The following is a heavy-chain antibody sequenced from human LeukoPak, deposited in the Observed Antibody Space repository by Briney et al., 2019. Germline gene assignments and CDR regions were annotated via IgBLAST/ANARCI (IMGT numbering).Heavy chain of an antibody. CDR2: IYYGGSA. V-gene: IGHV4-30-4*02. Sequence: PSETLSLTCTVSGGPISSGDYYWSWVRQAPGKGLEWIMYIYYGGSAYYNPSLKSRLTTSIDTSKNQFSLKLSSVTAADTAVYYCARDSSYYFGSGSLTQFYYHGMDVWGQGTTVTVSS. D-gene: IGHD3-10*01. CDR1: GGPISSGDYY. CDR3: ARDSSYYFGSGSLTQFYYHGMDV. J-gene: IGHJ6*02.